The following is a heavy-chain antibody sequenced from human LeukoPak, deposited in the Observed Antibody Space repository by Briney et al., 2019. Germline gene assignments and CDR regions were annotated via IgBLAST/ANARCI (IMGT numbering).Heavy chain of an antibody. D-gene: IGHD1-20*01. V-gene: IGHV4-4*07. J-gene: IGHJ6*02. CDR2: IYASGST. Sequence: SETLSLTCTVSGGSISNYYWSWVRQPAGRGLEWIGRIYASGSTNYHPSLQSRVTMSVDTSKNQFSLKLSSVTAADTAVYYCARALGITGTTPHYYYYYGMDVWGQGTTVTVSS. CDR1: GGSISNYY. CDR3: ARALGITGTTPHYYYYYGMDV.